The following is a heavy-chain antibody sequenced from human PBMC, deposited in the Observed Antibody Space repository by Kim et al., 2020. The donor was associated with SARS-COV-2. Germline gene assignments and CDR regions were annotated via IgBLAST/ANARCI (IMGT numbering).Heavy chain of an antibody. J-gene: IGHJ3*01. V-gene: IGHV4-59*08. CDR3: ALTTVTTNAFDL. CDR1: SGSISTYY. Sequence: SETLSLTCTVSSGSISTYYWSWIRQPPGKGLEWIGYIYFSGSSNYNPSLKSRVTISVDTSKNQFSLKLSSVTAADTAVYYCALTTVTTNAFDLWGQGTMVTVSS. D-gene: IGHD4-17*01. CDR2: IYFSGSS.